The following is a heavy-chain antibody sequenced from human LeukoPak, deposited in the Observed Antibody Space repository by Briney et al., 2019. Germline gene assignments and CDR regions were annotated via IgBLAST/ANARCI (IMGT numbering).Heavy chain of an antibody. V-gene: IGHV3-23*01. D-gene: IGHD6-19*01. CDR1: GFTFSSYA. CDR3: AKGHAYSSGWSDY. J-gene: IGHJ4*02. CDR2: ISGSGATT. Sequence: GGSLRLSCAASGFTFSSYAMSWVRQAPGKGLEWVSTISGSGATTFYADSVKGRFTISRDNSKNTLYLQMNSLRAEDTAVYYCAKGHAYSSGWSDYWGQGTLVTVSS.